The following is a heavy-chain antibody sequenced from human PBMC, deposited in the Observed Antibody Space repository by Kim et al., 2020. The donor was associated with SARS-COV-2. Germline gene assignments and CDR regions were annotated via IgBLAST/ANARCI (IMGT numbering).Heavy chain of an antibody. CDR3: ARSPYCGGDCYLPDY. V-gene: IGHV1-69*01. J-gene: IGHJ4*02. D-gene: IGHD2-21*01. Sequence: QKSQGRVTITADASTSTAYMELSSLRSEDTAVYYCARSPYCGGDCYLPDYWGQGTLVTVSS.